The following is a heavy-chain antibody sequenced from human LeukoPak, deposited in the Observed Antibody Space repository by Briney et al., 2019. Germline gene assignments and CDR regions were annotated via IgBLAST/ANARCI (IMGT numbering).Heavy chain of an antibody. CDR3: AKECDYGNTSHMPCY. Sequence: GGSLRLSCAASALPPSNYAMSWVRQAPGKGLEWVSSISDGGWTAYTDSVKGRFFISRETATNNLYLQMNSLRVEDTAVYYCAKECDYGNTSHMPCYWGQGTLVTVSS. D-gene: IGHD4-17*01. V-gene: IGHV3-23*01. J-gene: IGHJ4*02. CDR2: ISDGGWT. CDR1: ALPPSNYA.